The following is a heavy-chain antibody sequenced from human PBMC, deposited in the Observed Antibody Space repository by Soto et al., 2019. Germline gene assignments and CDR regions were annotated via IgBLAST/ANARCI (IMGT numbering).Heavy chain of an antibody. V-gene: IGHV4-34*01. D-gene: IGHD1-20*01. CDR2: INHTGST. CDR1: GASFSGYY. Sequence: PSETLSLTCAVYGASFSGYYWSWIRQPPGKGLEWIGEINHTGSTNYNPSLKSRVTISVDTSKNQFSLKLSSVTAADTAVYYCARDLITGTRYYYYGMDVWGQGTTVTVSS. CDR3: ARDLITGTRYYYYGMDV. J-gene: IGHJ6*02.